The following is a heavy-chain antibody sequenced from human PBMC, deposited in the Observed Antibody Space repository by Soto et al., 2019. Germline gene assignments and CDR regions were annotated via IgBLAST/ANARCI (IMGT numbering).Heavy chain of an antibody. D-gene: IGHD1-26*01. CDR1: VDSVSSNSAG. CDR2: TYYRSKWYY. Sequence: PSDTLSLTCAITVDSVSSNSAGCSWVRQSPSRGLEWLGRTYYRSKWYYEYAVSVRGRITINPDTSKNQYSLQLNSVTPEDTAVYFCARGEEYRGRIFEYWGQGTLVPVSS. J-gene: IGHJ4*01. V-gene: IGHV6-1*01. CDR3: ARGEEYRGRIFEY.